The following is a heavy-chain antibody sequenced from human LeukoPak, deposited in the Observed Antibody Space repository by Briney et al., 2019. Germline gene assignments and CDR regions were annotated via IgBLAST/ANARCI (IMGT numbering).Heavy chain of an antibody. V-gene: IGHV4-59*08. D-gene: IGHD3-10*01. CDR2: IHYTGST. CDR1: GGSISGFF. Sequence: SETLSLTCTVSGGSISGFFWSWIRQPPGKGLEWIGYIHYTGSTNYNPSLTSRLTISMDASENQFSLRLSSVTAADTAIYYCARHHYGSGSYLSGFYFDLWGRGTLVTASS. CDR3: ARHHYGSGSYLSGFYFDL. J-gene: IGHJ2*01.